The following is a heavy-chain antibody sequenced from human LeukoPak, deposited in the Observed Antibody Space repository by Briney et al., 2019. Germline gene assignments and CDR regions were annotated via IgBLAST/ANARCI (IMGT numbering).Heavy chain of an antibody. Sequence: GGSLRLSCAASGFTLSSYSMHWVRQAPGRGLEFVSAISKNGDNTYYANSVKGRFTISRDISKNTLYLQMGSLRPDDMAVYYCARVDSGSACASWGQGILVTVSS. CDR3: ARVDSGSACAS. V-gene: IGHV3-64*01. CDR1: GFTLSSYS. D-gene: IGHD6-19*01. J-gene: IGHJ1*01. CDR2: ISKNGDNT.